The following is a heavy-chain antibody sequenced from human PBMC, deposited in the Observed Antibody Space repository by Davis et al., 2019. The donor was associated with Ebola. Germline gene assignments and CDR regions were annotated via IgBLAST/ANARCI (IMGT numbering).Heavy chain of an antibody. J-gene: IGHJ4*02. Sequence: ASVKVSRKASGYTFTSYAMHWVRQAPGQRLEWMGWINAGNGNAKYSQKFQGRVTITRDTSASTAYMELSSLRSEDTAVYYCARDPGGIVGAGFDYWGQGTLVTVSS. CDR3: ARDPGGIVGAGFDY. CDR2: INAGNGNA. V-gene: IGHV1-3*01. CDR1: GYTFTSYA. D-gene: IGHD1-26*01.